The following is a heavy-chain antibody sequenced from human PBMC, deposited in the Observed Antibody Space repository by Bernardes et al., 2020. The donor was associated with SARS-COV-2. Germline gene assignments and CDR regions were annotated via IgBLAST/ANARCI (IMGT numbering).Heavy chain of an antibody. CDR3: ASVMATWDRGLFSNTYYFYGMDV. Sequence: GSLRLSCVASGLTVSDNYMTWVRQAPGKGLEWVALMYSGGSTYYADSVKGRFTVSRDNSKNTLYLQMNSLRAEDTAVYYCASVMATWDRGLFSNTYYFYGMDVWGQGTTVTVSS. CDR1: GLTVSDNY. CDR2: MYSGGST. V-gene: IGHV3-66*01. J-gene: IGHJ6*02. D-gene: IGHD3-10*01.